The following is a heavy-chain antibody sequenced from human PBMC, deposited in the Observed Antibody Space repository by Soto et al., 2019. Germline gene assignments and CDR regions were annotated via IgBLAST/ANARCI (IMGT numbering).Heavy chain of an antibody. CDR1: GFSFSSFE. CDR2: ISDSGSTM. Sequence: GGSLRLSCATSGFSFSSFEMIWVRQAPGKGLEWISYISDSGSTMYYADSVKGRFTISRDNAKNSLYLQMSSLRVEDTALYYCARSTVTSDWGQGTQVTVSS. V-gene: IGHV3-48*03. D-gene: IGHD4-17*01. J-gene: IGHJ4*02. CDR3: ARSTVTSD.